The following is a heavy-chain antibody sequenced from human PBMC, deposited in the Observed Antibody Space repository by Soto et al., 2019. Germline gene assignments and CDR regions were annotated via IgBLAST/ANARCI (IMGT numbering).Heavy chain of an antibody. J-gene: IGHJ4*02. CDR1: GFIFSGHG. CDR3: AKDRANSSSWPDY. D-gene: IGHD6-13*01. V-gene: IGHV3-30*18. Sequence: ESGGGVVQPGRSLRLACVASGFIFSGHGMHWVRQVPGKGLEWVAVVSYDGRYTHYADSVKGRFTISRDNSKNKVYLQMNSLRAEDAARYYCAKDRANSSSWPDYWGQGTLVTVSS. CDR2: VSYDGRYT.